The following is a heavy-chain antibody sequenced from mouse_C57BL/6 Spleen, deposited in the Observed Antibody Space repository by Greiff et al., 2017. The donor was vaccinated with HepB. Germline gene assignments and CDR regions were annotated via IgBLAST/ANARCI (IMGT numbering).Heavy chain of an antibody. Sequence: EVKLMESGGGLVQPGGSLKLSCAASGFTFSDYGMAWVRQAPRKGPEWVAFISNLAYSIYYADTVTGRFTISRENAKNTLYLEMSSLRSEDTAMYYCARHDLLYAMDYWGQGTSVTVSS. CDR3: ARHDLLYAMDY. V-gene: IGHV5-15*01. J-gene: IGHJ4*01. CDR1: GFTFSDYG. D-gene: IGHD2-1*01. CDR2: ISNLAYSI.